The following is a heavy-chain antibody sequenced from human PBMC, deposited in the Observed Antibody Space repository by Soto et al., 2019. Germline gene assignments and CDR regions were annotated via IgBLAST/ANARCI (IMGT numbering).Heavy chain of an antibody. CDR3: ADAPSAL. CDR2: IYHSGST. V-gene: IGHV4-4*02. CDR1: GGSISGSNW. J-gene: IGHJ4*02. D-gene: IGHD3-16*01. Sequence: SETLSLTCAVSGGSISGSNWWSWVRQPPGKGLEWIGEIYHSGSTNYNSSFKSRVTISIDKSKNQFSLKLSPVTAADTAVYFCADAPSALWGQGILVTVSS.